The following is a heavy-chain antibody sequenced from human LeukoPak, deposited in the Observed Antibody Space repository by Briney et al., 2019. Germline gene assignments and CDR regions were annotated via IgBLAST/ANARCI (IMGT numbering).Heavy chain of an antibody. CDR3: ARNSMRVVVVPAAIGNY. CDR1: GYTFTGYY. CDR2: INPNSGGT. J-gene: IGHJ4*02. Sequence: ASVKVSCKASGYTFTGYYMHWVRQAPGQGLEWMGWINPNSGGTNYAQKFQGRVTMPRDTSISTAYMELSRLRSDDTAVYYCARNSMRVVVVPAAIGNYWGQGTLVTVPS. D-gene: IGHD2-2*02. V-gene: IGHV1-2*02.